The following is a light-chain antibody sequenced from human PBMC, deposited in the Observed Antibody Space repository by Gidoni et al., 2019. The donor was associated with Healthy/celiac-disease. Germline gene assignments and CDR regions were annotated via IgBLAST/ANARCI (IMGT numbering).Light chain of an antibody. CDR3: QQYNSYSRT. Sequence: DIQMTQSPSTLSASVGDRVTITCRASQSISSWLAWYQQKTGKAPKLLIYKASSLESGVPSRFSGSGSGTEFTLTISSLQPDDCATYYCQQYNSYSRTFGQGTKVEIK. V-gene: IGKV1-5*03. CDR1: QSISSW. CDR2: KAS. J-gene: IGKJ1*01.